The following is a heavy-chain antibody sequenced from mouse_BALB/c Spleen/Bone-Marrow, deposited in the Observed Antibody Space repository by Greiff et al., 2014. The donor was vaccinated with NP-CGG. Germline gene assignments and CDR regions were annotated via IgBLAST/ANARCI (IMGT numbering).Heavy chain of an antibody. D-gene: IGHD2-3*01. V-gene: IGHV3-6*02. J-gene: IGHJ2*01. CDR3: ARDWDGYYFDY. Sequence: EVQLQQSGPGLVKPSQSLSLTCSVTGYSITSGYYWNWIRQFPGNKLEWMGYISYDGSNNYNPSLKNRISITRDTSKNQFFLKLNSVTTEDTATYYCARDWDGYYFDYWGQDTTLTVSS. CDR1: GYSITSGYY. CDR2: ISYDGSN.